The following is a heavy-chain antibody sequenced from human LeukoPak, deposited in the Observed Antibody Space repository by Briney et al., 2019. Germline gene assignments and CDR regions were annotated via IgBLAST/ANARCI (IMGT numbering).Heavy chain of an antibody. CDR1: GGSISSYY. CDR2: TYYSGST. CDR3: ARDLGGPPYYGMDV. Sequence: SETLSLTCTVSGGSISSYYWSWIRQPPGKGLEWIGYTYYSGSTNYNPSLKSRVTISVDTSKNQFSLKLSSVTAADTAVYYCARDLGGPPYYGMDVWGQGTTVTVSS. D-gene: IGHD3-16*01. J-gene: IGHJ6*02. V-gene: IGHV4-59*01.